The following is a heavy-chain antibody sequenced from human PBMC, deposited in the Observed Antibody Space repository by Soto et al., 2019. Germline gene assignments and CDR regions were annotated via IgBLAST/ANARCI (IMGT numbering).Heavy chain of an antibody. CDR3: XXXXNIVVVPAARTPYYYYYMDV. Sequence: QVQLQESGPGLVKPSQTLSLTCTVSGGSISSGGYYWSWIRQHPGKGLEWIGYIYYSGSTYYNPSLKSRVTISVXTXXXXXXXXXXXXXXXXXXXXXXXXXNIVVVPAARTPYYYYYMDVWGKGTTVTVSS. V-gene: IGHV4-31*03. CDR2: IYYSGST. J-gene: IGHJ6*03. CDR1: GGSISSGGYY. D-gene: IGHD2-2*01.